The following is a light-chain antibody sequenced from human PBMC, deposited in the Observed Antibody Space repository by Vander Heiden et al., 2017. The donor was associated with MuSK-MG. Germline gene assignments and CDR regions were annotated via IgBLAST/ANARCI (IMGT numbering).Light chain of an antibody. CDR1: QSVTSSY. V-gene: IGKV3-20*01. J-gene: IGKJ4*01. Sequence: EIVLTRSPGTLSLSPGERATLSCRASQSVTSSYLGWYQQKVGQAPRLLIYGASSRATGIPDRFSGSGSGTDFTLTISGLEPEDFAVYYCQQYASSPLTFGGGTKVEIK. CDR3: QQYASSPLT. CDR2: GAS.